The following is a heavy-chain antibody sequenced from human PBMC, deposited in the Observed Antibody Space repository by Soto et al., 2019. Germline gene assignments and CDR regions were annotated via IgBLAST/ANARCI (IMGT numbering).Heavy chain of an antibody. D-gene: IGHD3-9*01. CDR2: IYPGDSDT. CDR3: ARHCTYQEVATFEWLLSGFDP. V-gene: IGHV5-51*01. J-gene: IGHJ5*02. Sequence: PGESLKISCKGSGYSFTSYWIGWVRQMPGKGLEWVGIIYPGDSDTRYSPSFQGQVTISADKSISTAYLQWSSLKASDTAMYYCARHCTYQEVATFEWLLSGFDPWGQGNLVTVSS. CDR1: GYSFTSYW.